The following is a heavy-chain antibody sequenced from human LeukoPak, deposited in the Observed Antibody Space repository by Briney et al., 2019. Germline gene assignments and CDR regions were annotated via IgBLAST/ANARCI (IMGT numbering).Heavy chain of an antibody. CDR1: GYSFTSYW. D-gene: IGHD3-10*01. J-gene: IGHJ5*02. CDR2: IYPGDSDT. CDR3: ARVKSDYYGSGSYYFLGFDP. V-gene: IGHV5-51*01. Sequence: GESLKISCKGSGYSFTSYWIGWVRQMPGKGLEWMGIIYPGDSDTRYSPSFQGRVTISAAKSISTAYLQWSSLKASDTAMYYCARVKSDYYGSGSYYFLGFDPWGQGTLVTVSS.